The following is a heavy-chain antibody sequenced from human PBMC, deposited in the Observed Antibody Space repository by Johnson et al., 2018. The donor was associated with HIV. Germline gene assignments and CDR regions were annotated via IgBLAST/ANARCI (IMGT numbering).Heavy chain of an antibody. Sequence: QVQLVESGGGVVQPGRSLRLSCAASGFTFSTYGMHWVRQAPGKGLEWVAVISYDGTNKYYADSVKGRFTISRDNAKNSLSLQMSSLRAEDTAVYYCASRGSGGSWAPGAFDIWGQGTMVTVSS. CDR1: GFTFSTYG. J-gene: IGHJ3*02. CDR3: ASRGSGGSWAPGAFDI. D-gene: IGHD2-15*01. CDR2: ISYDGTNK. V-gene: IGHV3-30*03.